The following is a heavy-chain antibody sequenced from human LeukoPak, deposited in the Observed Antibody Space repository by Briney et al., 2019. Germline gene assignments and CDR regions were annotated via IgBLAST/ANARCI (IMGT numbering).Heavy chain of an antibody. CDR3: AEDWIQFNRVFDCFDT. D-gene: IGHD5-18*01. Sequence: GGSMRLSCAIAAFSSVTNAMSWVRQAQGKGIEWVATIGNTETFYADSVTGRFTISRDNSNDTDNLQMNRLRVDDTAIYYCAEDWIQFNRVFDCFDTWSRATQPTDSS. CDR2: IGNTET. J-gene: IGHJ4*02. V-gene: IGHV3-23*01. CDR1: AFSSVTNA.